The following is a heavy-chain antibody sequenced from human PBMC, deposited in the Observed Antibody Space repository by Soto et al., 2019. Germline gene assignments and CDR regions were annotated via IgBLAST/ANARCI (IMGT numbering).Heavy chain of an antibody. V-gene: IGHV3-23*01. Sequence: GGSLRLSCAASGFTFSSYAMSWVRQAPGQGLEWVSAISGSGGSTYYADSVKGRFTISRDNSKNTLYLQMNSLRAEDTAVYYCAKDSCSSTSCYINYWGQGTLVTVSS. CDR2: ISGSGGST. CDR3: AKDSCSSTSCYINY. J-gene: IGHJ4*02. D-gene: IGHD2-2*02. CDR1: GFTFSSYA.